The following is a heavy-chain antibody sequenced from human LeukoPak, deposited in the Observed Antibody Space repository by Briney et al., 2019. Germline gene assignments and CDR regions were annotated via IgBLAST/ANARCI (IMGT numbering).Heavy chain of an antibody. CDR1: GGSISSSNW. CDR3: ARDREAVSRSNWFDP. V-gene: IGHV4-4*02. Sequence: PSGTLSLTCAVSGGSISSSNWWSWVRLPPGKGLEWIGEIYHSGSTNYNPSLKSRVTISVDKSKNQFSLKLSSVTAADTAVYYCARDREAVSRSNWFDPWGQGTLVTVSS. D-gene: IGHD6-19*01. J-gene: IGHJ5*02. CDR2: IYHSGST.